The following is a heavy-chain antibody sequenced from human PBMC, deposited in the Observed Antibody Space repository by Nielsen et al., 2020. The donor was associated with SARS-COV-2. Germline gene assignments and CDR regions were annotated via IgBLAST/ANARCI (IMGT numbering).Heavy chain of an antibody. Sequence: GESLKISCAASGFTFSNYAMSWVRQAPGQGLEWVSVIYSGGSSTYYADFVKGRFTISRDNAKNSLYLQMNSLRAEDTAVYYCAAPTTIFYFYGMDVWGQGTTVTVSS. CDR2: IYSGGSST. D-gene: IGHD3-9*01. CDR1: GFTFSNYA. CDR3: AAPTTIFYFYGMDV. V-gene: IGHV3-23*03. J-gene: IGHJ6*02.